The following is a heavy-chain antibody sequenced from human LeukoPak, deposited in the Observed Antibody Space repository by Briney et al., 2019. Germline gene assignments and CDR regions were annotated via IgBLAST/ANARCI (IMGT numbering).Heavy chain of an antibody. Sequence: SETLSLTCTVSGDSISSTGYYWGWIRQPPGKGLEWIASISYSGGTYYNPSLKSRVTMSVDTSKNQFSLKLSSVTAADTAVYYCARHVWGTSSLLYYFDYWGQGTLVTVSS. CDR1: GDSISSTGYY. CDR2: ISYSGGT. V-gene: IGHV4-39*01. CDR3: ARHVWGTSSLLYYFDY. J-gene: IGHJ4*02. D-gene: IGHD6-6*01.